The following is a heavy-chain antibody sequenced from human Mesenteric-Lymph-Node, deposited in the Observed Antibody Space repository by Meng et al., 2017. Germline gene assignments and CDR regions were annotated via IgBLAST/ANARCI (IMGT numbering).Heavy chain of an antibody. CDR2: IKSDDGTT. CDR3: LAYTSGWN. Sequence: GESLKISCAASGFTFSSYAMSWVRQTPGKGLEWVSRIKSDDGTTSYADSVRGRFTISRDNAKNILYLQMTNLRAEDTAVYYCLAYTSGWNWGQGTLVTVSS. D-gene: IGHD6-19*01. V-gene: IGHV3-74*01. J-gene: IGHJ4*02. CDR1: GFTFSSYA.